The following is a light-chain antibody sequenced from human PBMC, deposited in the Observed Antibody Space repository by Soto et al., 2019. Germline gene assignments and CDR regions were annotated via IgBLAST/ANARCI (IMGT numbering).Light chain of an antibody. V-gene: IGLV1-44*01. J-gene: IGLJ3*02. CDR1: SSNIGSNT. Sequence: QSVLTQPRSASGTPGPRGTISCSGISSNIGSNTVNWYQQLPGTAPKLLISNNNQRPSGVPDRFYGSKSGTSASLAISGLQSEDEATYYCAAWDDSLNGRVFGGGTKLTVL. CDR2: NNN. CDR3: AAWDDSLNGRV.